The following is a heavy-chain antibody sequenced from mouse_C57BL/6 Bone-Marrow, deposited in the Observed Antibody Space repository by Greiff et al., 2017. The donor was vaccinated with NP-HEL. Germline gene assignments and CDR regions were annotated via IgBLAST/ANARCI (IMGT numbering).Heavy chain of an antibody. D-gene: IGHD1-1*01. Sequence: VQLQQPGAELVKPGASVKLSCKASGYTFTSYWMHWVKQRTEQGLEWIGRIDPEDGETKYAPKFQGKATITADTSSNTAYLQLSSLTSEDTAVYYCASLLYGGFAYWGQGTLVTVSA. J-gene: IGHJ3*01. CDR3: ASLLYGGFAY. CDR1: GYTFTSYW. V-gene: IGHV14-2*01. CDR2: IDPEDGET.